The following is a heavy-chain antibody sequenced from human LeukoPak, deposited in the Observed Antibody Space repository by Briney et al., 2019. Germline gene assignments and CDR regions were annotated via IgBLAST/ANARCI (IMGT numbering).Heavy chain of an antibody. V-gene: IGHV3-23*01. D-gene: IGHD6-13*01. CDR2: ISGSGGST. J-gene: IGHJ4*02. Sequence: GGSLRLSCAASGFTFSSYAMSWVRQAPGKGLEWVSAISGSGGSTYYADSVKGRFTISRDNSKNMLYLQMNSLRAEDTAVYYCAKDGGYSSSWLFDYWGQGTLATVSS. CDR1: GFTFSSYA. CDR3: AKDGGYSSSWLFDY.